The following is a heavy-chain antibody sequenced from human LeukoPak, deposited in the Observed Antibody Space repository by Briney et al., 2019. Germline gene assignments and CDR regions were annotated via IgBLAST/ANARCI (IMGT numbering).Heavy chain of an antibody. V-gene: IGHV3-30*02. CDR3: AKFSVPVGTFDY. J-gene: IGHJ4*02. D-gene: IGHD4-23*01. CDR1: GFTFSNYW. CDR2: IRYDGSNK. Sequence: GGSLRLSCVASGFTFSNYWMSWVRQAPGKGLEWVALIRYDGSNKYYADSVKGRFTISRDNSKNTLYLQMNSLRAEDTAVYYCAKFSVPVGTFDYWGQGTLVTVSS.